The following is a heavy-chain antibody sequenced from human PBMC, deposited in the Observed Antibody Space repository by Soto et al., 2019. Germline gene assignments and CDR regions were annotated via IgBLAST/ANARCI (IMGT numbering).Heavy chain of an antibody. D-gene: IGHD3-10*01. CDR3: ARETGYYGSGSYGGVY. Sequence: SETLSLTCAVYGGSFSGYYWSWIRQPPGKGLEWIGEINHSGSTNYNPSLKSRVTISVDTSKNQFSLKLSSVTAADTAVYYCARETGYYGSGSYGGVYWGQGTLVTVSS. J-gene: IGHJ4*02. V-gene: IGHV4-34*01. CDR1: GGSFSGYY. CDR2: INHSGST.